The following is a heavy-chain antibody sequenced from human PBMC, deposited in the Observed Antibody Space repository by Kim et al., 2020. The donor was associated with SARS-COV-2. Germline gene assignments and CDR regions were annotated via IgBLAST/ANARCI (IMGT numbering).Heavy chain of an antibody. Sequence: SVKVSCKASGFTFTSSAVQWVRQARGQRLEWIGWIVVGSGNTNYAQKFQERVTITRDMSTSTAYMELSSLRSEDTAVYYCAAEAVVAAFDAFDIWGQGTMVTVSS. CDR2: IVVGSGNT. J-gene: IGHJ3*02. V-gene: IGHV1-58*01. CDR1: GFTFTSSA. D-gene: IGHD2-15*01. CDR3: AAEAVVAAFDAFDI.